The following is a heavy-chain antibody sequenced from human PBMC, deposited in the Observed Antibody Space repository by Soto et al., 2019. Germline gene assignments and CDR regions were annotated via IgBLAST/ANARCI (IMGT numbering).Heavy chain of an antibody. CDR3: ARAGYYGSGSRPYYFDY. V-gene: IGHV3-72*01. Sequence: GGSLRLSCAASGFTFSDHYMDWVRQAPGKGLEWVGRTRNKANSYTTEYAASVKGRFTISRDDSKNSLYLQMNSLKTEDTAVYYCARAGYYGSGSRPYYFDYWGQGTLVTVSS. CDR2: TRNKANSYTT. D-gene: IGHD3-10*01. CDR1: GFTFSDHY. J-gene: IGHJ4*02.